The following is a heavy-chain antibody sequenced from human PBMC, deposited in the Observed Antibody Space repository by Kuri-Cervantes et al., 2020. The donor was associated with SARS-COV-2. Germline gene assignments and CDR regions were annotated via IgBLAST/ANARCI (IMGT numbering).Heavy chain of an antibody. CDR2: IYYSGST. V-gene: IGHV4-59*01. D-gene: IGHD3-3*01. CDR1: GGSFSGYY. CDR3: ARAYYDFWSGPAHHFDY. J-gene: IGHJ4*02. Sequence: SETLSLTCAVYGGSFSGYYWSWIRQPPGKGLEWIGYIYYSGSTNYNPSLKSRVTLSVDTSKNQFSLKLSSVTAADTAVYYCARAYYDFWSGPAHHFDYWGQGTLVTVSS.